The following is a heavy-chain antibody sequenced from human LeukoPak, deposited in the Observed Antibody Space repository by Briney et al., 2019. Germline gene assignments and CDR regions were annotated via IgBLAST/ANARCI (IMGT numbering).Heavy chain of an antibody. CDR2: IRPDGSQK. CDR1: GFTFRNYW. J-gene: IGHJ6*02. V-gene: IGHV3-7*03. CDR3: ARDFQPRYCSSSSCSPA. D-gene: IGHD2-2*01. Sequence: GGSLKLSCAASGFTFRNYWMSWVRQAPGEGLEWVAHIRPDGSQKYYVDSARGRFTISRDNAKSSLYLQMSSLRPEDTATYYCARDFQPRYCSSSSCSPAWGQGTTVTVSS.